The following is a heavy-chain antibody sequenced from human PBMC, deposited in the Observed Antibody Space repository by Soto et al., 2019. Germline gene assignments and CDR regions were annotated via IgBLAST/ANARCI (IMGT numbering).Heavy chain of an antibody. CDR2: INHSGST. D-gene: IGHD3-10*01. V-gene: IGHV4-34*01. CDR3: ARGRPRRSITP. CDR1: GGSFSGYY. J-gene: IGHJ4*02. Sequence: SETLSLTCAAYGGSFSGYYWSWIRQPPGKGLEWIGEINHSGSTNYNPSLKSRVTISVDTSKNQFSLKLSSVTAADTAVYYCARGRPRRSITPWGQGTLVTVSS.